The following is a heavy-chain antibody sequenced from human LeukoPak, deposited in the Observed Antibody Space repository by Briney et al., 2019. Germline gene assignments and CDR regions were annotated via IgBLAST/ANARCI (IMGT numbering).Heavy chain of an antibody. Sequence: GGSLRLSFAASGFTFSSYGMHWVRQAPGKGLEWVAFIRYDGSNKYYADSVKGRFTISRDNSKNTLYLQMNSLRAEDTAVYYCAKGDCSSTSCYWDNWFDPWGQGTLVTVSS. V-gene: IGHV3-30*02. D-gene: IGHD2-2*01. J-gene: IGHJ5*02. CDR2: IRYDGSNK. CDR3: AKGDCSSTSCYWDNWFDP. CDR1: GFTFSSYG.